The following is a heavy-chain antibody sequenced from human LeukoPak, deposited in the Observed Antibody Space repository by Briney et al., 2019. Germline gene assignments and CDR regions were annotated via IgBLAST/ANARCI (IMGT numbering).Heavy chain of an antibody. Sequence: GESLKISCQGSGYSFTSYWIGWVRPMPGKGLEWMGIIYPGDSGIRYSPSFQGQVTISADKSISTAYLQWSSLKASDTAMHYCARHLTYASAWYCPDYWGQGTLVTVSS. CDR3: ARHLTYASAWYCPDY. CDR1: GYSFTSYW. V-gene: IGHV5-51*01. J-gene: IGHJ4*02. D-gene: IGHD6-19*01. CDR2: IYPGDSGI.